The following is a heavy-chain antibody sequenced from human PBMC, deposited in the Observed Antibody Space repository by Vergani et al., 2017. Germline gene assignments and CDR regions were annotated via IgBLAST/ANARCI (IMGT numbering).Heavy chain of an antibody. CDR2: INPNSGGT. J-gene: IGHJ4*02. CDR1: GYTFTGYY. CDR3: ASLPRLGYSGYDSDC. Sequence: QVQLVQSGAEVKKPGASVKVSCKASGYTFTGYYMHWVRQAPGQGLEWMGWINPNSGGTNYAQKFQGRVTMTRDTSISTAYMGLSRLRSDDTAVYYCASLPRLGYSGYDSDCWGQGTLVTVSS. V-gene: IGHV1-2*02. D-gene: IGHD5-12*01.